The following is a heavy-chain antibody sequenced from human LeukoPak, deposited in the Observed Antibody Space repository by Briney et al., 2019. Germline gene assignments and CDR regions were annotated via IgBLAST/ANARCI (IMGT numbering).Heavy chain of an antibody. CDR1: GFSFSTYG. J-gene: IGHJ4*02. CDR2: IWNAGTNT. Sequence: GGSLRLSCGASGFSFSTYGMHWVRQAPGKGLEWVVLIWNAGTNTYYAASVKGRFTISRDNSKNTLYLQMNSLTAEDTAVYYCVGDTPPGGDYYFDYWGQGTLVIVSS. D-gene: IGHD3-16*01. V-gene: IGHV3-33*01. CDR3: VGDTPPGGDYYFDY.